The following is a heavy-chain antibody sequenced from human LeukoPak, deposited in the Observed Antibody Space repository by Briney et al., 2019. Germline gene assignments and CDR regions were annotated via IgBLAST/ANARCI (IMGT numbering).Heavy chain of an antibody. J-gene: IGHJ4*02. CDR3: ARVGYSGYDYDY. CDR1: GFTFSSYA. V-gene: IGHV3-23*01. Sequence: PGGSLRLSCEASGFTFSSYAMSWVRQAPGKGLEWVSVISGSGDSTYYADSVEGRCTISRDNSKDALYLQMNSLRAEGTAVYYCARVGYSGYDYDYWGQGTLVTVSS. D-gene: IGHD5-12*01. CDR2: ISGSGDST.